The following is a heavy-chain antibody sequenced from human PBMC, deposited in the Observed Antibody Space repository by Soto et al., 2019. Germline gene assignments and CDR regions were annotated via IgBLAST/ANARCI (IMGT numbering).Heavy chain of an antibody. D-gene: IGHD3-3*01. CDR2: IDPTDSYT. CDR1: GYSFTRKW. CDR3: ARGRYVLRFLEWRRGSFDY. Sequence: GESLKISCKASGYSFTRKWISWVRQMPGKGLEWMGRIDPTDSYTNYSPSFQGHVTISVDKSSSTAYVQWSSLKLSSVTAADTAVYYCARGRYVLRFLEWRRGSFDYWGQGTLVTVSS. J-gene: IGHJ4*02. V-gene: IGHV5-10-1*01.